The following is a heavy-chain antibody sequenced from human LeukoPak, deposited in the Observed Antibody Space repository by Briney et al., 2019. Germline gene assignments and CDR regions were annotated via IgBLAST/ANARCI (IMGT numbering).Heavy chain of an antibody. CDR3: AREGDLMGATMDS. CDR2: ISSSSSTI. V-gene: IGHV3-48*01. CDR1: GFTFSSYS. D-gene: IGHD3-16*01. Sequence: PGGSLRLSCAAPGFTFSSYSMTWVRQAPGKGLEWVSYISSSSSTIYYADSVKGRFTISRDNAKNSLYLQMNSLRAEDTAVYYCAREGDLMGATMDSWGQGTLVIVSS. J-gene: IGHJ5*01.